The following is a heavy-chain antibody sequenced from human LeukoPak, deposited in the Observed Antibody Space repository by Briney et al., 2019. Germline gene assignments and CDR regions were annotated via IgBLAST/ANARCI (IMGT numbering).Heavy chain of an antibody. D-gene: IGHD3-22*01. V-gene: IGHV3-11*04. Sequence: GGSLRLSCAASGFTFSDYYMSWIRQAPGKGLEWVSYISSSGSTIYYANSVKGRFTISRDNAKNTLYLQMNSLRAEDTAVYYCARADDSSGYSLDYWGQGTLVTVSS. J-gene: IGHJ4*02. CDR1: GFTFSDYY. CDR2: ISSSGSTI. CDR3: ARADDSSGYSLDY.